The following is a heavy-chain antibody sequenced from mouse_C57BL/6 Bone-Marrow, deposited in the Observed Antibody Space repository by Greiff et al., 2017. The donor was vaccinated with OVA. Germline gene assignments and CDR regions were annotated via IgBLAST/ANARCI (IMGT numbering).Heavy chain of an antibody. CDR3: ASWGTGGY. CDR2: ISYDGSN. Sequence: DVQLQESGPGLVKPSQSLSLTCSVTGYSITSGYYWNWIRQFPGNKLEWMGYISYDGSNNYNPSLKNRISITRDTSKNQFFLKLNSVTTEDTATYYCASWGTGGYWGQGTTLTVSS. J-gene: IGHJ2*01. V-gene: IGHV3-6*01. CDR1: GYSITSGYY. D-gene: IGHD3-3*01.